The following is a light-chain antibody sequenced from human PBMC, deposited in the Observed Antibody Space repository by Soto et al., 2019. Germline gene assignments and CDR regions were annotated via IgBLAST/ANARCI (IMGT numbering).Light chain of an antibody. J-gene: IGLJ1*01. CDR1: SSDVGVYNF. CDR2: EVS. Sequence: QSVLNQPASVSGSPGQSITISCTGTSSDVGVYNFVSWYQHHPVKSPKLMIYEVSNRPSGVSNRFSGSKSGNTASLTISGLQADDEADYYCSSYTSSSTPYVFGTGPKVTVL. V-gene: IGLV2-14*01. CDR3: SSYTSSSTPYV.